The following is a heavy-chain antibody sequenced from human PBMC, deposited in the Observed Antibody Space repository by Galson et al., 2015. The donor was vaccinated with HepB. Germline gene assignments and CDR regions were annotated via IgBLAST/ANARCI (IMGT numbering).Heavy chain of an antibody. J-gene: IGHJ4*02. CDR2: VTGGGDTT. CDR1: GFTFSNYG. V-gene: IGHV3-23*01. Sequence: SLRLSCAASGFTFSNYGMSWVRQAPGKGLEWVSAVTGGGDTTSYADSVKGRFTISRDNSRNTVLLQMNSLRAEDTAIYYCAKMQGFLDYWGQGTLVTVSS. CDR3: AKMQGFLDY.